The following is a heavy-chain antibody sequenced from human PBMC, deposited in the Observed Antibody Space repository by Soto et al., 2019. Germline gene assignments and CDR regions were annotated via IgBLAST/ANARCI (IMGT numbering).Heavy chain of an antibody. CDR2: IYYSGST. D-gene: IGHD3-3*01. J-gene: IGHJ5*02. CDR3: AREQRFLEWLSNWFDP. Sequence: SETLSLTCTVSGGSISSYYWIWIRQPPGKGLEWIGYIYYSGSTNYNPSLKSRVTISVDTSKNQFSLKLSSVTAADTAVYYCAREQRFLEWLSNWFDPWGQGTLVTSPQ. V-gene: IGHV4-59*01. CDR1: GGSISSYY.